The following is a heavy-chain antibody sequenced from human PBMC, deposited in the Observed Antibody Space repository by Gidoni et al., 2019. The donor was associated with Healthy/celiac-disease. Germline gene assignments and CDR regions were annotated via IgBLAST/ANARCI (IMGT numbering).Heavy chain of an antibody. V-gene: IGHV3-7*01. CDR1: GFTFSSYW. CDR2: IKQDGSEK. CDR3: ARDYGTTVTTDLFGLDY. J-gene: IGHJ4*02. D-gene: IGHD4-17*01. Sequence: EVQLVESGGGLVQPGGSLRLSCAASGFTFSSYWMSWVRQAPGKGLEWVANIKQDGSEKYYVDSVKGRFTISRDNAKNSLYLQMNSLRAEDTAVYYCARDYGTTVTTDLFGLDYWGQGTLVTVSS.